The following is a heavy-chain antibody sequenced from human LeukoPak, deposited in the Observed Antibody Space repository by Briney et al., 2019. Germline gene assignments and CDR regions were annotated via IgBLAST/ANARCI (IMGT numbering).Heavy chain of an antibody. J-gene: IGHJ3*02. Sequence: ASVKVSCKPSGDTFTGYYMHWVRQAPGQEIEWMGWINPDRGATNYAQKFQGRVTMTREKSIRTVYMELRSLRSDDTAIYYCARPQGTFCDSASCYTYDAFDIWGQGTMVTVSS. CDR1: GDTFTGYY. V-gene: IGHV1-2*02. CDR3: ARPQGTFCDSASCYTYDAFDI. CDR2: INPDRGAT. D-gene: IGHD2-2*02.